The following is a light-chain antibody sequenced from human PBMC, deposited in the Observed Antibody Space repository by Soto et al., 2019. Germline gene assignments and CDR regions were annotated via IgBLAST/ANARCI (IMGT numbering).Light chain of an antibody. CDR1: QSVGNN. Sequence: EVVMTQSPATLSVSPGERGILSCMASQSVGNNLAWYQQRPGQAPRLLMYGVSTRATGVPARFSGSGFGTRFTLTINSLQSEDFAVYYCQQYARGPQTFGQGTKVEIK. CDR2: GVS. CDR3: QQYARGPQT. J-gene: IGKJ1*01. V-gene: IGKV3-15*01.